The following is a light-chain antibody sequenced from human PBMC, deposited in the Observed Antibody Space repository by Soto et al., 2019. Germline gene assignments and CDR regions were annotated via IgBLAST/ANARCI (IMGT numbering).Light chain of an antibody. J-gene: IGLJ2*01. CDR2: DVS. CDR1: SSDVGAYNY. CDR3: SSYASSSTVI. V-gene: IGLV2-14*01. Sequence: QSALTQPASVSGSPGQSITISCTGTSSDVGAYNYVSWYQQHPVKAPKLMIYDVSSRPSGISNRFSGSKSGNPASLTISGVQAEDEADYYCSSYASSSTVIFGGGTKLTVL.